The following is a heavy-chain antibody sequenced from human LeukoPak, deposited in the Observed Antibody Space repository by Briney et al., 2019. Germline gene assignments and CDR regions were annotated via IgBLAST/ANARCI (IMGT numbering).Heavy chain of an antibody. CDR3: ARVGGSGIEGY. CDR1: GGSISSSSYY. Sequence: PSETLSLTCTVSGGSISSSSYYWGWIRQPPGKGLEWIGSIYYSGSTYYNPSLKSRVTISVDTSKNQFSLKLSSVTAADTAVYYCARVGGSGIEGYWGQGTLVTVSS. CDR2: IYYSGST. V-gene: IGHV4-39*07. D-gene: IGHD3-10*01. J-gene: IGHJ4*02.